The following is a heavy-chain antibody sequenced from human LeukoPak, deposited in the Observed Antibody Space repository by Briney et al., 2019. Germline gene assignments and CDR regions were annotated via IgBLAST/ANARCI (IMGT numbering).Heavy chain of an antibody. D-gene: IGHD6-13*01. CDR1: GFTFSSYW. J-gene: IGHJ4*02. V-gene: IGHV3-7*01. CDR2: IKQDGSEK. Sequence: GGSLRLSCEASGFTFSSYWMSWVRQAPGKGLEWVANIKQDGSEKYYVDSVKGRFTISRDNAKNSLYLQMNSLRAEDTAVYYCARGRYSSSWDFDYWGQGTLVTVSS. CDR3: ARGRYSSSWDFDY.